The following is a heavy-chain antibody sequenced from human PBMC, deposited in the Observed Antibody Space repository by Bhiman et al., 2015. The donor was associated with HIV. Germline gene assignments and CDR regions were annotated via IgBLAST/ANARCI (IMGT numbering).Heavy chain of an antibody. CDR3: AKDGRMELLFVLFDY. CDR1: GFAFSTYK. Sequence: EVQLVESGGGSVHPGGSLRLSCAASGFAFSTYKMNWVRQAPGKGLEWVAYMSSSGRTIYYADSVKGRFTISRDNTKDSLYLQMNNLRAEDTALYYCAKDGRMELLFVLFDYWGQGTLVTVSS. CDR2: MSSSGRTI. D-gene: IGHD3-10*01. V-gene: IGHV3-48*03. J-gene: IGHJ4*02.